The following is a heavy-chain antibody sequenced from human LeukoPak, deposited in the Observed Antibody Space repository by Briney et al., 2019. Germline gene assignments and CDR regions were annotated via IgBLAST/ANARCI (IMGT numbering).Heavy chain of an antibody. D-gene: IGHD2-15*01. J-gene: IGHJ5*02. V-gene: IGHV3-7*01. Sequence: GGSLRLSCTASGFTFSSYWMSWVRQAPGKGLEWVADIKPDGSEGYYVDSVKGRFTFSRDNAKNSLYLQMNSLRAEDTAVYSCARDSKLRSGGLFDPWGQGTLVTVSS. CDR1: GFTFSSYW. CDR2: IKPDGSEG. CDR3: ARDSKLRSGGLFDP.